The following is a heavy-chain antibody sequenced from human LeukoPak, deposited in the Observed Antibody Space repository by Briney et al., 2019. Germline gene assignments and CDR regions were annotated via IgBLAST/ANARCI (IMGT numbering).Heavy chain of an antibody. J-gene: IGHJ4*02. CDR2: IYTSGST. V-gene: IGHV4-4*09. CDR1: GGSISSYY. Sequence: SETLSLTCTVSGGSISSYYWSWIRQPPGKGLEWIGYIYTSGSTNYNPSLKSRVTISVDTSKNQFSLKLSSVTAADTAVYYCARRREFLDYWGQGTLVTVSS. CDR3: ARRREFLDY. D-gene: IGHD3-10*01.